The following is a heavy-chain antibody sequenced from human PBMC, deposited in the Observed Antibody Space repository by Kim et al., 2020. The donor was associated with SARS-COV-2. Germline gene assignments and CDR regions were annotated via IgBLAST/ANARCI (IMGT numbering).Heavy chain of an antibody. V-gene: IGHV3-21*01. CDR2: SYI. CDR3: AGSIEVGAP. D-gene: IGHD1-26*01. J-gene: IGHJ5*02. Sequence: SYISYADSVKGRFTISRDNAKNSLYLQMNSLRAEDTAVYYCAGSIEVGAPWGQGTLVTVSS.